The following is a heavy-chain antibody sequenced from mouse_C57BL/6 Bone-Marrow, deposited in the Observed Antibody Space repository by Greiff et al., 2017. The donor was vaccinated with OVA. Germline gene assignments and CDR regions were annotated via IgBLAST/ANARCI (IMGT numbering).Heavy chain of an antibody. D-gene: IGHD1-1*01. CDR2: IYPRSGNT. Sequence: QVQLQQSGAELARPGASVKLSCKASGYTFTSYGISWVKQRTGQGLEWIGEIYPRSGNTYYNEKFKGKATLTVANSSSTAYMELRSLTSEDSAVYFCSHITTVRDGDARDYWGQGTTVTVSS. CDR3: SHITTVRDGDARDY. CDR1: GYTFTSYG. J-gene: IGHJ4*01. V-gene: IGHV1-81*01.